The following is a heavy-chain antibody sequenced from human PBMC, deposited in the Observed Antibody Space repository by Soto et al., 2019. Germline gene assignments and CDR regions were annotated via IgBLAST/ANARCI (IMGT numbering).Heavy chain of an antibody. CDR2: LYFSGNT. V-gene: IGHV4-59*01. CDR3: ARVGGVASRTFEY. CDR1: GGSISPFY. J-gene: IGHJ4*02. Sequence: SETLPLTCTVSGGSISPFYWSLVRQPPGKGLEWIGYLYFSGNTNYNPSLKSRVTISVDASKNQVSLRLTSVTAADTAVYYCARVGGVASRTFEYWGQGTVFTV. D-gene: IGHD3-16*01.